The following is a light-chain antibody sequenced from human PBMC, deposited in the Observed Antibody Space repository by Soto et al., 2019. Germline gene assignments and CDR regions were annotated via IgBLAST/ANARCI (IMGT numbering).Light chain of an antibody. J-gene: IGKJ1*01. CDR1: QSVRNN. CDR2: GAS. Sequence: EIVMTQSPATLSVSPGERATLSCRASQSVRNNFAWYQQKVGQAPRLLIYGASTRATGIPARFSASGSGTEFTLTITSLQSDAFAVYYCKQYNSWPSWTFGQGTKVEIK. CDR3: KQYNSWPSWT. V-gene: IGKV3-15*01.